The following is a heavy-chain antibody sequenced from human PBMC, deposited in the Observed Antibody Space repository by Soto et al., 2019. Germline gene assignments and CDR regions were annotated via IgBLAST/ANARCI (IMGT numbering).Heavy chain of an antibody. J-gene: IGHJ4*02. D-gene: IGHD6-19*01. Sequence: GGSLRLSCAVSGFTLSSYAMTWVRQAPGKGLEWVSTVSGSGTNTNYGDSVKGRFTVSRDNSENTLFLQMISLRADDTAIYYCAKGPHSSGWHYFDYWGQGTLVTVSS. CDR3: AKGPHSSGWHYFDY. CDR1: GFTLSSYA. CDR2: VSGSGTNT. V-gene: IGHV3-23*01.